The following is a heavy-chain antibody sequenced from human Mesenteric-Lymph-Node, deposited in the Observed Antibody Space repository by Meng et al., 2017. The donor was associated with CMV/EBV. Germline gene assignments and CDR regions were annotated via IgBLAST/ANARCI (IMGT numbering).Heavy chain of an antibody. CDR3: ARDRYTTTWYYYGLDV. J-gene: IGHJ6*02. V-gene: IGHV4-59*01. CDR2: IYYSGST. D-gene: IGHD3-16*02. CDR1: GGSISSYY. Sequence: GSLRLSCTVSGGSISSYYWSWIRQPPGKGLEWIGYIYYSGSTNYNPSLKSRVTISVDTSKNQFSLKLSSVTAADTAVYYCARDRYTTTWYYYGLDVWGQGTTVTVSS.